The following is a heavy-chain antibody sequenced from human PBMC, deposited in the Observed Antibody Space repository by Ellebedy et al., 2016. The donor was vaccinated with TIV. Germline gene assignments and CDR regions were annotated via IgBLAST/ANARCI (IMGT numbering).Heavy chain of an antibody. CDR2: IYYSGST. D-gene: IGHD3-9*01. CDR3: ARDPLGYDILTGSPSYGMDV. Sequence: SETLSLXCTVSGGSISSSTYYWGWIRQPPGKGLEWIGNIYYSGSTYYNPSLKSRVTISVDTSKNQFSLKLSSVTAADTAVYYCARDPLGYDILTGSPSYGMDVWGQGTTVTVSS. V-gene: IGHV4-39*07. CDR1: GGSISSSTYY. J-gene: IGHJ6*02.